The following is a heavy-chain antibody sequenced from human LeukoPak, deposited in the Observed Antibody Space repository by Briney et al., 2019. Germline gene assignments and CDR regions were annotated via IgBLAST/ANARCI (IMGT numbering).Heavy chain of an antibody. J-gene: IGHJ4*02. V-gene: IGHV5-51*01. Sequence: GESLKISCTGSGYSFTNYWIGWVRQMPGKGLEWMGIIYPDDSDTRYSPSFQGQVTISADKSISSAYLQWSSLKASDTAMYYCARLPTYSIRDYSNFDYWGQGTLVTVSS. D-gene: IGHD4-4*01. CDR1: GYSFTNYW. CDR2: IYPDDSDT. CDR3: ARLPTYSIRDYSNFDY.